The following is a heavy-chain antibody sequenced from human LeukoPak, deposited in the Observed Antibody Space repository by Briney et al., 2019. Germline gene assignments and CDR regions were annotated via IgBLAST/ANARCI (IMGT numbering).Heavy chain of an antibody. CDR1: GGSFSGYY. CDR3: ARAVCSGGSCYRRTPFDY. V-gene: IGHV4-34*01. Sequence: PSETLSLTCAVYGGSFSGYYWSWIRQPSGKGLEWIGEINHSGSTNYNPSLKSRVTISVDTSKNQFSLKLSSVTAADTAVYYCARAVCSGGSCYRRTPFDYWGQGTLVTVSS. D-gene: IGHD2-15*01. CDR2: INHSGST. J-gene: IGHJ4*02.